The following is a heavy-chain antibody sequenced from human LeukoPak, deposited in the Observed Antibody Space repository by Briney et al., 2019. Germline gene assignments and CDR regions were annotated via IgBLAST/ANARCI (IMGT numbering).Heavy chain of an antibody. J-gene: IGHJ4*02. CDR3: ARTSYGDYDY. D-gene: IGHD4-17*01. Sequence: GGSLRLSCAASGFTFSSYAMSWVRQAPGKGLEWVSGISGSGGSTYYADSVKGRLTISRDNSKNTVYLQMNSLRAEDTAVYYCARTSYGDYDYWGQGTLVTVSS. V-gene: IGHV3-23*01. CDR1: GFTFSSYA. CDR2: ISGSGGST.